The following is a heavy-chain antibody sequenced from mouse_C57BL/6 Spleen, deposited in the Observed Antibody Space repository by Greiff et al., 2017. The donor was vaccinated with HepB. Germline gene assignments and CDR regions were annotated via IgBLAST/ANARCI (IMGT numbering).Heavy chain of an antibody. Sequence: VKLMESGAELMKPGASVKLSCKATGYTFTGYWIEWVKQRPGHGLEWIGEILPGSGSTNYNEKFKGKATFTADTSSNTAYMQLSSLTTEDSAIYYCARDRIYDGYYAWFAYWGQGTLVTVSA. CDR3: ARDRIYDGYYAWFAY. CDR2: ILPGSGST. CDR1: GYTFTGYW. D-gene: IGHD2-3*01. V-gene: IGHV1-9*01. J-gene: IGHJ3*01.